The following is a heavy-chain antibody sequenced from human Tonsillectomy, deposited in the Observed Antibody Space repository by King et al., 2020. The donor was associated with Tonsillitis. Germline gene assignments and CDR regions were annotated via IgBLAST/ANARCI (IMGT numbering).Heavy chain of an antibody. Sequence: VQLGESGVGVVQPGGSLRLSCAASGCNFNLYGMHWVRQAPGKGLEWGAFIWYEVSNQFDAEVVKGRFTISRDNSKSTLYLQISSLTAEDTAVYYCARYGPGPFDYWGQGTLVTVSS. D-gene: IGHD4-17*01. CDR2: IWYEVSNQ. J-gene: IGHJ4*02. V-gene: IGHV3-33*01. CDR3: ARYGPGPFDY. CDR1: GCNFNLYG.